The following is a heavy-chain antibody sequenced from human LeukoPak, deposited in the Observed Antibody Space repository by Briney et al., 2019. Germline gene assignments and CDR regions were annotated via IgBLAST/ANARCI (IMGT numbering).Heavy chain of an antibody. Sequence: SETLSLTCTVSGGSISSYYWSWIRQPPGKGLEWIGYIYYSGSTNYNPSLKSRVTISVDTSKNQFSLKLSSVTAADTAVYYCARQGQPPFDYWGQGTLVTVSS. CDR1: GGSISSYY. D-gene: IGHD5-18*01. V-gene: IGHV4-59*01. J-gene: IGHJ4*02. CDR2: IYYSGST. CDR3: ARQGQPPFDY.